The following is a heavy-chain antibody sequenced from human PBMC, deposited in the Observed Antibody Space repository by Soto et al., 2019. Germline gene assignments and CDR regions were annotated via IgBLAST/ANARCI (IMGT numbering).Heavy chain of an antibody. CDR2: IYYSGST. V-gene: IGHV4-31*03. Sequence: SETLSLTCTVSGGSISSGGYYWSWIRQHPGKGLEWIGYIYYSGSTYYNPSLKSRVNISVDTSKNQFSLKVSSVTAADTAVYYCARIYDSSGYVDYWGQGTLVT. J-gene: IGHJ4*02. CDR3: ARIYDSSGYVDY. D-gene: IGHD3-22*01. CDR1: GGSISSGGYY.